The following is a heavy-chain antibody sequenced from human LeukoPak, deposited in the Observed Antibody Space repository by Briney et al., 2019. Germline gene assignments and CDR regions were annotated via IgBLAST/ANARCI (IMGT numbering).Heavy chain of an antibody. V-gene: IGHV3-9*01. D-gene: IGHD3-10*01. CDR3: AKPRVPDGSGSYWDGMDV. Sequence: PGRSLRLSCAASGFTFDDYAMHWVRQAPGKGLEWVSGISWNSGSIGYADSVKGRFTISRDNAKNSLYLQMNSLRAEDTALYYCAKPRVPDGSGSYWDGMDVWGQGTTVTVSS. CDR1: GFTFDDYA. CDR2: ISWNSGSI. J-gene: IGHJ6*02.